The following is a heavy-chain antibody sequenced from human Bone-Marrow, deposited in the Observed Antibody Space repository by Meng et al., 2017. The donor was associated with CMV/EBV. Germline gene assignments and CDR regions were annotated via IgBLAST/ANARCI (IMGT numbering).Heavy chain of an antibody. CDR2: INPNTGGT. V-gene: IGHV1-2*02. CDR3: ARSRRRDFWSGPAGY. D-gene: IGHD3-3*01. Sequence: ASVKVSCKASGYTFIDYYMHWVRQAPGQGLEWMGWINPNTGGTNYAQKFQGRVTMTRDTSIRTAYMELSTLRSDDTAVYYCARSRRRDFWSGPAGYWGQGTLVTVSS. J-gene: IGHJ4*02. CDR1: GYTFIDYY.